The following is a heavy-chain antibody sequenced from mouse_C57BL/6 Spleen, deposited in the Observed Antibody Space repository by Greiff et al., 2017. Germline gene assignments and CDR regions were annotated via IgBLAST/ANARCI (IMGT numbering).Heavy chain of an antibody. D-gene: IGHD1-1*01. CDR1: GFNIKDYY. CDR3: APHYYGSSYDYAMDY. CDR2: IDPEDGET. V-gene: IGHV14-2*01. J-gene: IGHJ4*01. Sequence: EVQLQQSGAELVKPGASVKLSCTASGFNIKDYYMHWVKQRTEQGLEWIGRIDPEDGETKYAPKFQGKATITADPSSNTAYLQLSSLTSEDTAVYYCAPHYYGSSYDYAMDYWGQGTSVTVSS.